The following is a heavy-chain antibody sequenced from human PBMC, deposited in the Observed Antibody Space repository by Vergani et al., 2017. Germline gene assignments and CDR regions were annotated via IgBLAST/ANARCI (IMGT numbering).Heavy chain of an antibody. J-gene: IGHJ4*02. V-gene: IGHV3-11*04. CDR1: GFTFSDYY. D-gene: IGHD3-9*01. Sequence: QVQLVESGGGLVKPGGSLRLSCAASGFTFSDYYMSWIRQAPGKGLEWVSYISKTGSTIDYADSVKGRFTISRDNAKPSVILQMNSLRAEDTAVYYCARDRRGTYYDILTGYYEGPAFFDYWGQGTLVTVSS. CDR3: ARDRRGTYYDILTGYYEGPAFFDY. CDR2: ISKTGSTI.